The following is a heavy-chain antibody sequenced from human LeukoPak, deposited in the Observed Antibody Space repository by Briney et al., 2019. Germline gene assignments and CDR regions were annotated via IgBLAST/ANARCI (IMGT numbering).Heavy chain of an antibody. CDR3: ARAPSGLGTHHPCVY. J-gene: IGHJ4*02. D-gene: IGHD1-14*01. CDR1: GFTFSSYS. CDR2: ISSSSSYI. V-gene: IGHV3-21*01. Sequence: GGSLRLSCAASGFTFSSYSMNWVRQAPGKGLEWVSSISSSSSYIYYADSVKGRFTISRDNAKNSLYLQMNSLRAADTAVYYFARAPSGLGTHHPCVYWGEGNLVTVSS.